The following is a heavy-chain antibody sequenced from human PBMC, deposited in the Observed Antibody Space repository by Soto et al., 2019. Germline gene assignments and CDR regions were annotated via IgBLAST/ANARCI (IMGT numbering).Heavy chain of an antibody. J-gene: IGHJ3*01. V-gene: IGHV1-18*01. Sequence: QVQLVQSGAEVKKPGASVKVSCKTSGYTFTVYGINWVRQAPGHGLEWMGWISVFNGNTKYGQNIQDRVIMTTDTSTSTAYMALRSLRADDTAVYFCGRDGSGGIIDSWGQGTMLIVSS. D-gene: IGHD2-15*01. CDR2: ISVFNGNT. CDR3: GRDGSGGIIDS. CDR1: GYTFTVYG.